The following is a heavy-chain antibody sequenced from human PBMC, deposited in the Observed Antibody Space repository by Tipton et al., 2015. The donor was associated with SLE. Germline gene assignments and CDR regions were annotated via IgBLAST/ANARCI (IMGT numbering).Heavy chain of an antibody. CDR3: ARAGRDFYDSSGSDY. CDR1: GYIFTDYA. D-gene: IGHD3-22*01. Sequence: QLVQSGSEFKKPGASVKVACKASGYIFTDYAIHWVRQAPGQGLQWVGWVNTRVDNSAYGQGFTGRFVFSLDTSVRTAYLEISNLIVEDTAVYYCARAGRDFYDSSGSDYWGQGTLVTVSS. J-gene: IGHJ4*02. V-gene: IGHV7-4-1*01. CDR2: VNTRVDNS.